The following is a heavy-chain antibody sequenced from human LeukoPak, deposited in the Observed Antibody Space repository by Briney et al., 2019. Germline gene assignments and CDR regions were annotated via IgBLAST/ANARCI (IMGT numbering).Heavy chain of an antibody. J-gene: IGHJ1*01. CDR2: IFNGGST. Sequence: GGSLRLSCAASGFAVSSNHMNWVRQAPGKGLEWVSVIFNGGSTYCADSVKGRFTISRDNSKNTLYLQMNSLRAEDTAVYYCATSIVGLTYDEHFQHWGQGTLVTVSS. D-gene: IGHD1-26*01. CDR3: ATSIVGLTYDEHFQH. V-gene: IGHV3-53*01. CDR1: GFAVSSNH.